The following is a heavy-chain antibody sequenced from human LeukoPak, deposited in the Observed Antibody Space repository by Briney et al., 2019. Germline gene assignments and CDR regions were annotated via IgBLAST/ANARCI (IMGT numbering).Heavy chain of an antibody. CDR1: GFTFSSHA. V-gene: IGHV3-23*01. J-gene: IGHJ5*02. Sequence: GGSLSLSCAASGFTFSSHAMNWVRQAPGKGLEWVSSIGGIGASTYYADSVKGRFTISRDNSKNTLYLQMNSLRAEDTALYYCAKAAYGDYVNWFDPWGQGILVIVSS. D-gene: IGHD4-17*01. CDR2: IGGIGAST. CDR3: AKAAYGDYVNWFDP.